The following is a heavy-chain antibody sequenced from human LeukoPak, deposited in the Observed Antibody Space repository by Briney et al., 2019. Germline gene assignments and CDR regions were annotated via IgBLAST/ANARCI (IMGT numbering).Heavy chain of an antibody. CDR2: ISSSSSYI. D-gene: IGHD5-12*01. V-gene: IGHV3-21*01. CDR3: ARAMRSGYDY. J-gene: IGHJ4*02. Sequence: GGSLRLSCAASGFTFSSYSMNWVRQAPGKGLEWVSSISSSSSYIYYADSVKGRFTIFRDNAENSLFLQMNSLRDEDTAVYFCARAMRSGYDYWGQGTLVTVSS. CDR1: GFTFSSYS.